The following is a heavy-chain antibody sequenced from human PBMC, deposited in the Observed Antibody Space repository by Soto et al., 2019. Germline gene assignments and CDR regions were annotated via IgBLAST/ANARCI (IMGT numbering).Heavy chain of an antibody. J-gene: IGHJ4*02. Sequence: PSATLSLTCTVSGGSISSYYWSWIRQPPGKGLEWIGYIYYSGSTNYNPSLKSRVTISVDTSKNQFSLKLSSVTAADTAVYYCARQIYGSGSYYIGNWGQGTPVTVSS. CDR3: ARQIYGSGSYYIGN. CDR2: IYYSGST. D-gene: IGHD3-10*01. V-gene: IGHV4-59*08. CDR1: GGSISSYY.